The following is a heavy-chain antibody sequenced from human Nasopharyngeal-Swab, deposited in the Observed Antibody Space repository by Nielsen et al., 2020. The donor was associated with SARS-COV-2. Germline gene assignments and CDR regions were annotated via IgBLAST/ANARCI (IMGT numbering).Heavy chain of an antibody. Sequence: WIRQPPGKGLEWVSYISSSSSTIYYADSVKGRFTISRDNAKNSLYLQMNSLRDEDTAVYYCARDCWYWSSSQGLDYWGQGTLVTVSS. D-gene: IGHD6-13*01. CDR2: ISSSSSTI. CDR3: ARDCWYWSSSQGLDY. V-gene: IGHV3-48*02. J-gene: IGHJ4*02.